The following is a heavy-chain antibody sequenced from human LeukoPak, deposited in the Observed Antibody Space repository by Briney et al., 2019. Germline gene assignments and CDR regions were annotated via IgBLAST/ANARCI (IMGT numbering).Heavy chain of an antibody. CDR3: ARTDNAYEYLDY. Sequence: GASLQISCKGSGSIFTTYWISWGRQLPGKGLEWMGRIDPSDSYTRYSPSFQGHVTISADKSITTAYLQWSSLRASDTAMYYCARTDNAYEYLDYWGQGTLVTVSS. CDR2: IDPSDSYT. J-gene: IGHJ4*02. V-gene: IGHV5-10-1*01. D-gene: IGHD5-12*01. CDR1: GSIFTTYW.